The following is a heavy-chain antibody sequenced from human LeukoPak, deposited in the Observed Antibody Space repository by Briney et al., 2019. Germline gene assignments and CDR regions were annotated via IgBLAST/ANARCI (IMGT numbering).Heavy chain of an antibody. D-gene: IGHD5-18*01. Sequence: KSSETLSLTCTVSGGSVSSGSYYWSWIRQPPGKGLEWIGCIYCSGSTNYNPSLKSRVTISVDTSKNQFSLKLSSVTAADTAVYYCAREGYSYGSKGYFDLWGRGTLVTVSS. CDR2: IYCSGST. CDR1: GGSVSSGSYY. CDR3: AREGYSYGSKGYFDL. V-gene: IGHV4-61*01. J-gene: IGHJ2*01.